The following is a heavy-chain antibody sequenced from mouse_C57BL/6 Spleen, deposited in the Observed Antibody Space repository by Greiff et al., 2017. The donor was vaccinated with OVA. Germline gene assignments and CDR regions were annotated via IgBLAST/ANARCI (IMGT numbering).Heavy chain of an antibody. CDR2: IDPSDSYT. J-gene: IGHJ2*01. D-gene: IGHD1-1*01. V-gene: IGHV1-69*01. CDR3: ARYGSVYFDY. Sequence: QVQLQQSGAELVMPGASVKLSCKASGYTFTSYWMHWVKQRPGQGLEWIGEIDPSDSYTNYNQKFKGKSTLTVDKSSSTAYMQLSSLTSEDSAVYYCARYGSVYFDYWGQGTTLTVSS. CDR1: GYTFTSYW.